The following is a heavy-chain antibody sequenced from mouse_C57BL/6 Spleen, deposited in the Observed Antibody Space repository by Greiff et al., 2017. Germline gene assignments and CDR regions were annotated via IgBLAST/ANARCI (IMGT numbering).Heavy chain of an antibody. CDR2: ISYDGSN. Sequence: EVKLQESGPGLVKPSQSLSLTCSVTGYSITSGYYWNWIRQFPGNKLEWMGYISYDGSNNYNPSLKNRISITRDTSKNQFFLKLNSVTTEDTATYYCARDLPFDYWGQGTTLTVSS. CDR1: GYSITSGYY. V-gene: IGHV3-6*01. CDR3: ARDLPFDY. J-gene: IGHJ2*01.